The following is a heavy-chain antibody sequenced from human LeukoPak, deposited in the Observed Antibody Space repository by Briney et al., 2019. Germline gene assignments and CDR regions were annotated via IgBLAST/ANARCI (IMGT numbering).Heavy chain of an antibody. CDR2: IYSSGNA. D-gene: IGHD5-12*01. CDR1: GASISSSNYY. CDR3: AKSNGYGLIDY. V-gene: IGHV4-39*01. J-gene: IGHJ4*02. Sequence: SETLSLTCAVSGASISSSNYYWGWVRQSPGKGLEWIGNIYSSGNAYYNASLKSRVTMYIDTSKNQFSLKLSSVTAADTAMYYCAKSNGYGLIDYWGQGTLVTVSS.